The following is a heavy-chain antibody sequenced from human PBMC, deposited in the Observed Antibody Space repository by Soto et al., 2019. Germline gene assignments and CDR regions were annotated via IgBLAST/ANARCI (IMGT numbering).Heavy chain of an antibody. Sequence: SETLCLTCTVSGGSISSGGYYWSWIRQHPGKGLEWIGYIYYSGSSYYNPSLKSRVTISVDTSKNQCSLKLSSVTAADTAVYYCARVGGMNCFDPRGQGTLVTGS. CDR3: ARVGGMNCFDP. J-gene: IGHJ5*02. D-gene: IGHD1-20*01. CDR1: GGSISSGGYY. CDR2: IYYSGSS. V-gene: IGHV4-31*03.